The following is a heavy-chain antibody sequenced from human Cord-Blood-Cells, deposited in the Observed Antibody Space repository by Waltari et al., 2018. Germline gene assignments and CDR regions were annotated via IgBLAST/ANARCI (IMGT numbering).Heavy chain of an antibody. Sequence: QMQLVQSGPEVKKPGTSVKVSCKASGFTFTSSAVQWVRQARGQRLEWIGWIVVGSGNTNYAQKFQERVTITRDMSTSTAYMELSSLRSEDTAVYYCAIGNCGGDCYWYFDLWGRGTLVTVSS. CDR1: GFTFTSSA. CDR2: IVVGSGNT. V-gene: IGHV1-58*01. D-gene: IGHD2-21*01. J-gene: IGHJ2*01. CDR3: AIGNCGGDCYWYFDL.